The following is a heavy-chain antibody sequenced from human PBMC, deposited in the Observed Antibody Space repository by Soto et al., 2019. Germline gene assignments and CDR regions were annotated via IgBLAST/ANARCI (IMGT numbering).Heavy chain of an antibody. CDR3: AKQETDFVSAQYFFYY. J-gene: IGHJ4*02. CDR1: GGSISSGDYY. V-gene: IGHV4-30-4*08. D-gene: IGHD3-3*01. Sequence: QVQLQESGPGLVKPPQTLSLTCTVSGGSISSGDYYWSWIRQPPGKGLEWIGYIYYSGVTYSSPSLKRLHTISLDTSSNQFSRNMASVTAAYMAVYYCAKQETDFVSAQYFFYYWSRGTLVTVSS. CDR2: IYYSGVT.